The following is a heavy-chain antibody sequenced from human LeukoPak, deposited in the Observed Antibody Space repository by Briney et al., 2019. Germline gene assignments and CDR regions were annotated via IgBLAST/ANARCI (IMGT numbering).Heavy chain of an antibody. CDR3: ARGYRGRAGDCYGMDV. D-gene: IGHD3-16*02. CDR2: IYYSGST. CDR1: GGSVSSGSYY. V-gene: IGHV4-61*01. J-gene: IGHJ6*02. Sequence: SETLSLTCTVSGGSVSSGSYYWSWIRQPPGKGLEWIGYIYYSGSTNYNPSLKSRVTISVDTSKNRFSLKLSSVTAADTAVYYCARGYRGRAGDCYGMDVWGQGTTVTVSS.